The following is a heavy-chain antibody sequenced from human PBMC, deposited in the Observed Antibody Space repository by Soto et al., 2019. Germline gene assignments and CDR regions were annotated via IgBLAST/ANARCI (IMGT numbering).Heavy chain of an antibody. D-gene: IGHD2-15*01. CDR1: GFTFTSSA. CDR3: ARDCSGGSCAVDY. J-gene: IGHJ4*02. CDR2: IVVGSGNT. V-gene: IGHV1-58*02. Sequence: ASVKVSCKASGFTFTSSAMQWVRQARGQRLEWIGWIVVGSGNTNYAQKFQERVTITRDMSTSTAYMELSSLRSEDTAVYYCARDCSGGSCAVDYWGQGTLVTVSS.